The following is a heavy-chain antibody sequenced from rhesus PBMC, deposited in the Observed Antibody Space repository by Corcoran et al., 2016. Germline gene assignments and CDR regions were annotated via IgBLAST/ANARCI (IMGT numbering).Heavy chain of an antibody. CDR3: ATGDTAGTVTFFDY. J-gene: IGHJ4*01. CDR2: IYDSGSST. D-gene: IGHD5-42*01. Sequence: QLQLQESGPGLVKPSETLSVTCAVSGGSISSSYWSWIRQAPGKGLEWIGYIYDSGSSTNSNPSLKSRVTLSVDTSTNQLSLKLSSVPTADTAVYYCATGDTAGTVTFFDYWGQGVLVTVSS. CDR1: GGSISSSY. V-gene: IGHV4-169*02.